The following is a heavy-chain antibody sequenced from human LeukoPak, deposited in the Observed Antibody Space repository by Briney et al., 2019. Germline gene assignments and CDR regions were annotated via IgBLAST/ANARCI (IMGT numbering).Heavy chain of an antibody. D-gene: IGHD2-8*01. CDR2: VYHDGIA. CDR1: GGSFSGYF. CDR3: ARGDPSCTNGVCRKVFIDS. J-gene: IGHJ4*02. V-gene: IGHV4-34*01. Sequence: SETLSLTCAVYGGSFSGYFWTWIRQPPGEGLEWIGEVYHDGIANYNPSLKSRVTISVDTSKNQFSLKVTSVNAADTAVYYCARGDPSCTNGVCRKVFIDSWGQGTLVTVSS.